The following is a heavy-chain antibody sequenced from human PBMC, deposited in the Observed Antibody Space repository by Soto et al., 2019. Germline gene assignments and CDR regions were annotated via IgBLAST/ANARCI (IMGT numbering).Heavy chain of an antibody. V-gene: IGHV3-15*01. CDR2: IKSKTDGGTT. CDR3: TTAERDYGSGSHFDY. D-gene: IGHD3-10*01. J-gene: IGHJ4*02. Sequence: GSLRLSCAASGFTFSNAWMSWVRQAPGKGLEWVGRIKSKTDGGTTDYAAPVKGRFTISRDDSKNTLYLQMNSLKTEDTAVYYCTTAERDYGSGSHFDYWGQGTLVTVSS. CDR1: GFTFSNAW.